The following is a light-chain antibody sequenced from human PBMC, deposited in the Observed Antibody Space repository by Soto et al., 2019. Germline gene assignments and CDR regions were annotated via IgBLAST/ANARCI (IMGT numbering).Light chain of an antibody. CDR3: QQYGSSPQDT. CDR1: QSVSSSY. Sequence: EIVLTQSPGTLSLSPGERATLSCRASQSVSSSYLAWYQQRPGQAPRLLIYGAYSRATGIPDRFIGSGSGTTDSLTISRLEPADFAVYYYQQYGSSPQDTFGQGTKLEIK. J-gene: IGKJ2*01. CDR2: GAY. V-gene: IGKV3-20*01.